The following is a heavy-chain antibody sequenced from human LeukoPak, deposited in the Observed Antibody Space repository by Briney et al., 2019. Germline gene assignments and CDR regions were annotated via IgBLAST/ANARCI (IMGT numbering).Heavy chain of an antibody. CDR3: ARLEYSSSSTYFDY. J-gene: IGHJ4*02. D-gene: IGHD6-6*01. CDR1: GGSISSYY. Sequence: SETLSLTCTVSGGSISSYYWSWIRQPAGKGLEWIGRIYTSGSTNYNPSLKSRVTMSVDTSKNQFSLKLSSVTAADTAVYYCARLEYSSSSTYFDYWGRGTLVTVSS. CDR2: IYTSGST. V-gene: IGHV4-4*07.